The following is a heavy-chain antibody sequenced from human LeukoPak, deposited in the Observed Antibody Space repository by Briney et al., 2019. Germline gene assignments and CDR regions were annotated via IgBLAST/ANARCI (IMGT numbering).Heavy chain of an antibody. CDR1: GFTFSNYW. V-gene: IGHV3-7*04. CDR3: ARDHGPPA. Sequence: GGPLRLSCAASGFTFSNYWMSWVRQAPGKGLEWVANIKQDGNKKYYVDSVKGRFTISRDNAKNSLYLQMDSLRVEDTAVYYCARDHGPPAWGQGTLVTVSS. CDR2: IKQDGNKK. J-gene: IGHJ5*02.